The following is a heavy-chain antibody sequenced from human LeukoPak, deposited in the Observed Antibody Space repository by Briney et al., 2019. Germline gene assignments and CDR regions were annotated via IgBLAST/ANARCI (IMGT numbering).Heavy chain of an antibody. CDR2: IYTSGST. D-gene: IGHD6-19*01. CDR1: GGSISSYY. Sequence: PSETLSLTCTVSGGSISSYYWSWIRQPAGKGLEWIGRIYTSGSTNYNPSLKSRVTLSVDTSKNLFSLKLTSVTAADTAVYYCARSPQWLTNWFDPWGQGTLVTVSS. V-gene: IGHV4-4*07. J-gene: IGHJ5*02. CDR3: ARSPQWLTNWFDP.